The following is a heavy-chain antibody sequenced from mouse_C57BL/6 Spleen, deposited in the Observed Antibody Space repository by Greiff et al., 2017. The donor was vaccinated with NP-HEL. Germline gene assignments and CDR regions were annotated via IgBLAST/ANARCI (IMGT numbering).Heavy chain of an antibody. Sequence: QVQLQQPGAELVKPGASVKLSCKASGYTFTSYWMHWVKQRPGQGLEWIGMIHPNSGSTNYNEKFKSKATLTVDKSSSTAYMQLSSLTSEDSAVYYCARKLLHYYAMDYWGQGTSVTVSS. CDR2: IHPNSGST. J-gene: IGHJ4*01. D-gene: IGHD1-3*01. CDR1: GYTFTSYW. V-gene: IGHV1-64*01. CDR3: ARKLLHYYAMDY.